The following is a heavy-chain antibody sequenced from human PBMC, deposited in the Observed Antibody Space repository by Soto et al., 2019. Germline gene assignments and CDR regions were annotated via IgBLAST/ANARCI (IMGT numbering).Heavy chain of an antibody. CDR3: ANYPTTVTSDY. CDR2: IYYSGST. D-gene: IGHD4-17*01. Sequence: SETLSLTCNVSGCSVSSGSYYWSWIRQPPGKGLEWIGYIYYSGSTNYNTSLKSRVTISVDTSKNHFSLKLSSLTSADTAVYYCANYPTTVTSDYWGQGTLVTV. V-gene: IGHV4-61*01. J-gene: IGHJ4*02. CDR1: GCSVSSGSYY.